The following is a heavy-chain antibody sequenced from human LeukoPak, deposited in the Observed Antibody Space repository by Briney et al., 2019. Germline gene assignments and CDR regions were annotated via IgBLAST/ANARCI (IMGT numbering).Heavy chain of an antibody. CDR3: ANGGTLLGYFVC. J-gene: IGHJ4*02. CDR2: ISGSGGST. Sequence: PGGSLRLSCAASGFTFSSYAMSWVRQAPGKGLEWVSAISGSGGSTYYADSVKGRFTISRDNSKNTLYLQMNSLGAEDTAVYYCANGGTLLGYFVCWGQGTLVTVSS. V-gene: IGHV3-23*01. CDR1: GFTFSSYA. D-gene: IGHD3-9*01.